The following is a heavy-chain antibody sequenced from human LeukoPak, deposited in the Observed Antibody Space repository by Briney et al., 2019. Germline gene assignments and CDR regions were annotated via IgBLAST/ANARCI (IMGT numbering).Heavy chain of an antibody. J-gene: IGHJ4*02. CDR3: ARGRYIVALRQYYFDY. CDR1: GGSISSYY. D-gene: IGHD5-12*01. V-gene: IGHV4-59*01. Sequence: SETLSLTCTVSGGSISSYYWSWIRQSPGKGLEWIGYIYYSGSTNYNPSLKSRVTISVGTSKNQFSLKLTSVTAADTAVYYCARGRYIVALRQYYFDYWGQGTLVTVSS. CDR2: IYYSGST.